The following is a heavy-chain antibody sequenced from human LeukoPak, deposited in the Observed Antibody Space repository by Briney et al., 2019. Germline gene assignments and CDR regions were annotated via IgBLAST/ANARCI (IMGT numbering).Heavy chain of an antibody. V-gene: IGHV3-21*01. CDR1: GFTFSSYS. CDR3: ARVAAMARGDFDY. D-gene: IGHD5-18*01. J-gene: IGHJ4*02. Sequence: PGGSLRLSCAASGFTFSSYSMNWVRQAPGKGLEWVSSISSSSSYIYYADSVKGRFTISRDNAKNSLYLQMNSLRAEDTAVYYCARVAAMARGDFDYWGQGTLVTVSS. CDR2: ISSSSSYI.